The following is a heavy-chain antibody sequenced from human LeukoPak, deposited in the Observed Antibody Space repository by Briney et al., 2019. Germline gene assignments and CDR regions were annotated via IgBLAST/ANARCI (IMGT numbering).Heavy chain of an antibody. Sequence: SETLSLTCTVSGGSISSYYWSWIRQPAGKGLEWIGRIYTSGSTNYNPSLKSRVTMSVDASKNQFSLKLSSVTAADTAVYFCARRPYFYDSSGYYHWYFDLWGRGTLVTVSS. CDR1: GGSISSYY. V-gene: IGHV4-4*07. J-gene: IGHJ2*01. CDR2: IYTSGST. CDR3: ARRPYFYDSSGYYHWYFDL. D-gene: IGHD3-22*01.